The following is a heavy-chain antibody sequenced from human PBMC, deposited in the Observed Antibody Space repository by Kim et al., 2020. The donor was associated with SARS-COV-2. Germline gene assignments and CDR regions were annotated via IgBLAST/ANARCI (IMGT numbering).Heavy chain of an antibody. CDR1: GYTFSGND. CDR2: INPKSGNT. J-gene: IGHJ4*01. D-gene: IGHD2-21*01. Sequence: ASVKVSCQASGYTFSGNDIHWVRQAPGKGLEGRGWINPKSGNTNYGKNFQGRVTLTRDTSINTVYLEFSTLKPDDTAVYYCARGVNANFPSVFYFDYWGQGTLLTVS. CDR3: ARGVNANFPSVFYFDY. V-gene: IGHV1-2*02.